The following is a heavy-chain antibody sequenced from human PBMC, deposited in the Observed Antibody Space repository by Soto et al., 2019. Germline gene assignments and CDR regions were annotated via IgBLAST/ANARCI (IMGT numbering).Heavy chain of an antibody. Sequence: GGSLRLSCAASGFTFSNYGMHWVRQAPGKGLEWVAVISYDGSNKYCADSVKGRFTISRDNFKNTLYLQMNSLRAEDTAVYYCAKVHCSSTSCYPLYYYYYGMDVWGQGTTVTVSS. CDR3: AKVHCSSTSCYPLYYYYYGMDV. D-gene: IGHD2-2*01. CDR1: GFTFSNYG. CDR2: ISYDGSNK. V-gene: IGHV3-30*18. J-gene: IGHJ6*02.